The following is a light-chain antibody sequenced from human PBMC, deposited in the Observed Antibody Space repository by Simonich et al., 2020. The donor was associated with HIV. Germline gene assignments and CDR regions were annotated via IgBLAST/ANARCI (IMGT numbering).Light chain of an antibody. J-gene: IGKJ2*01. CDR1: QSVLYSSNNKNY. Sequence: DIVMTPSPDSLSVSLGEWATITCQSSQSVLYSSNNKNYLAWYQQKPGQPPKLFMYWASTRESGVPDRFSGRGSGTDFTLTISSLQAEDVAVYCCQQCHTHPHTFGQGTKVEIK. V-gene: IGKV4-1*01. CDR2: WAS. CDR3: QQCHTHPHT.